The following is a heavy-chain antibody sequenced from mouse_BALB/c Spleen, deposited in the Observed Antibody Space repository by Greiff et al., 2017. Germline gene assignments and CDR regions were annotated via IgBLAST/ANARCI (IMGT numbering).Heavy chain of an antibody. CDR1: GYTFTSYY. CDR3: ATAYYRYEGPLDY. Sequence: VQLQQSGPELVKPGASVKMSCKASGYTFTSYYIHWVKQRPGQGLEWIGWIYPGDGSTKYNEKFKGKTTLTADKSSSTAYMLLSSLTSEDSAIYFCATAYYRYEGPLDYWGQGTTLTVSS. CDR2: IYPGDGST. D-gene: IGHD2-14*01. V-gene: IGHV1S56*01. J-gene: IGHJ2*01.